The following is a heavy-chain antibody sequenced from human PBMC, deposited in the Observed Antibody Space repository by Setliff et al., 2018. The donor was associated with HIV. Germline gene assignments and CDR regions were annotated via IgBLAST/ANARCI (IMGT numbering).Heavy chain of an antibody. CDR1: GYTFSNYG. D-gene: IGHD3-10*01. Sequence: ASVKVSCKASGYTFSNYGISWVRQAPGQGLEWMGWISAYNGNTNYAQKLQGRVTMTTDTSTSTAYMELRSLRSDDTAVYYCAREVQQYYYANNHKILDYWGQGTLVTVSS. CDR3: AREVQQYYYANNHKILDY. V-gene: IGHV1-18*01. J-gene: IGHJ4*02. CDR2: ISAYNGNT.